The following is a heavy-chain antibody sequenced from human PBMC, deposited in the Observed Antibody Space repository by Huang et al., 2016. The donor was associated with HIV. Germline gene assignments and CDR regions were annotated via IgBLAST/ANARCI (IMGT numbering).Heavy chain of an antibody. J-gene: IGHJ4*02. Sequence: QVQLVQSGAEVKKPGASVKVSCKVSGYTLTELSMNWVRQVPGKGLEWMGCCDPEDGETIDAQKFQGRVTMTEATSTDTAYMELSSLRSEDTAVYYCATVYRRFRNHDSGDYYFDYWDQGTLVTVSS. CDR3: ATVYRRFRNHDSGDYYFDY. CDR1: GYTLTELS. D-gene: IGHD3-22*01. CDR2: CDPEDGET. V-gene: IGHV1-24*01.